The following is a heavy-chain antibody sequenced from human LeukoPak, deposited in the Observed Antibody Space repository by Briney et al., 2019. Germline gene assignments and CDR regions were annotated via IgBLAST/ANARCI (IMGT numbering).Heavy chain of an antibody. Sequence: GGSLRLSCAASGFTFSSYGMHWVRQAPGKGLEWVAVTWYDGNHKYYADSVKGRFTISRDNSKNTLYLQMNSLRAEDKAVYYCARVYSSNWYAVYYGMDVWGKGTTVTVSS. J-gene: IGHJ6*04. D-gene: IGHD6-13*01. CDR2: TWYDGNHK. CDR3: ARVYSSNWYAVYYGMDV. CDR1: GFTFSSYG. V-gene: IGHV3-33*01.